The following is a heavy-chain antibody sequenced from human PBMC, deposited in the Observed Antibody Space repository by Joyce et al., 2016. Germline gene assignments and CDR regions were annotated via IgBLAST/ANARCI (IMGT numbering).Heavy chain of an antibody. V-gene: IGHV5-10-1*03. CDR2: IDPRDSYP. D-gene: IGHD3-10*02. J-gene: IGHJ5*02. CDR3: ARHVTDWFDP. Sequence: EVQLVQSGAEVKKPGESLRISCKGSGYSFTSHWISWVRQMPGKGLECMGRIDPRDSYPYYSPSFEGHVTIAVDKTISAAYLQWSSLRASDTAIYYCARHVTDWFDPWGQGTLVTVSS. CDR1: GYSFTSHW.